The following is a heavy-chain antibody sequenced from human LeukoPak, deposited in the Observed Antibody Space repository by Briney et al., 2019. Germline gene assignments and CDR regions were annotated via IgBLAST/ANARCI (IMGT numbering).Heavy chain of an antibody. D-gene: IGHD3-10*01. CDR3: VRDLREADH. Sequence: GGSLRLSCAASGFTFSSYWMHWVRQAPGKGLVWVSRINSDGSSTSYADSVKGRFTTSRDNAKNTVFLQMNSLRVDDTAVYYCVRDLREADHWGLGTLVTVSS. J-gene: IGHJ4*02. V-gene: IGHV3-74*01. CDR2: INSDGSST. CDR1: GFTFSSYW.